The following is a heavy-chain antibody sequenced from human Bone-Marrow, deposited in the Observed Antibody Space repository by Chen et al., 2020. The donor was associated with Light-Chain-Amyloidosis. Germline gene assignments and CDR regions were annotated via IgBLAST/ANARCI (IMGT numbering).Heavy chain of an antibody. J-gene: IGHJ4*02. CDR1: GYTFPNYW. CDR3: AGRRDGYNFDY. Sequence: EVQLEQSGPEVKKPGESLKISCKGSGYTFPNYWIGWVRQMPGKGLEWMGVIYPDDLDARYRPAFEGQVTISADKSIPTAYLQWRSLKASDTAMYYCAGRRDGYNFDYWGQGTLVTVSS. CDR2: IYPDDLDA. V-gene: IGHV5-51*01. D-gene: IGHD5-12*01.